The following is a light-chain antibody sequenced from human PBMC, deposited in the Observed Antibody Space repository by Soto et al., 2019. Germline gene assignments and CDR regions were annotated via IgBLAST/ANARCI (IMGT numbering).Light chain of an antibody. J-gene: IGKJ1*01. Sequence: EILVTLSPSTXSVPHATRAPFPCSVRQRVSRNLAWYQKKHGNDTXLXXXGAYTRAHGIQDRFSGSGSGKELTLPISSRKSEDFGSYYCQQYNNWPRQTFGEGTEVDI. CDR3: QQYNNWPRQT. CDR2: GAY. V-gene: IGKV3-15*01. CDR1: QRVSRN.